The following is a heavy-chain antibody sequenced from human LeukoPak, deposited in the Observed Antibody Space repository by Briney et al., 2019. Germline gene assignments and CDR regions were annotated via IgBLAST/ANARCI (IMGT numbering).Heavy chain of an antibody. Sequence: ASVKVSCKASGYTFTGYYMHWVRQAPGQGLEWMGWMNPNSGNTGYAQKFQGRVTMTRNTSISTAYMELSSLRSEDTAVYYCARGDYSGSYLHNWFDPWGQGTLVTVSS. D-gene: IGHD1-26*01. J-gene: IGHJ5*02. CDR2: MNPNSGNT. V-gene: IGHV1-8*02. CDR3: ARGDYSGSYLHNWFDP. CDR1: GYTFTGYY.